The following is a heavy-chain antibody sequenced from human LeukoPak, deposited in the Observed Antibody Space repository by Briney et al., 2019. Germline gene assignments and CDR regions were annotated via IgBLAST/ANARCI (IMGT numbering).Heavy chain of an antibody. CDR3: ASGRYCTNGVCYKDRAYYYYGMDV. Sequence: GRSLRLSCAASGFTFSSYGMHWVRQAPGKGLEWVALISYDGTNNHYADSVKGRFSISRDDSKNTLYLQMNSLRAEDTAVYYCASGRYCTNGVCYKDRAYYYYGMDVWGQGTTVTVSS. CDR1: GFTFSSYG. V-gene: IGHV3-30*03. D-gene: IGHD2-8*01. CDR2: ISYDGTNN. J-gene: IGHJ6*02.